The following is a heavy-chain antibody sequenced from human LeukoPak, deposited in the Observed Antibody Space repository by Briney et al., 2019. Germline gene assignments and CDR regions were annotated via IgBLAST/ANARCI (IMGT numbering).Heavy chain of an antibody. D-gene: IGHD3-22*01. CDR3: AKGSSGYFVDL. J-gene: IGHJ5*02. CDR1: GFIFNNYG. CDR2: ISNDGGGT. Sequence: GGSLRLSCAASGFIFNNYGLIWVRQAPGKGLEWVSAISNDGGGTNYADFVKGRFTISRDNSENTLFLQMNSLRAEDTALYYCAKGSSGYFVDLWGQGTLVTVSS. V-gene: IGHV3-23*01.